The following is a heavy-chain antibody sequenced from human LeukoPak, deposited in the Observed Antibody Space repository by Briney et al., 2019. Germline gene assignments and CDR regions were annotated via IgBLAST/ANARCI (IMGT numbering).Heavy chain of an antibody. V-gene: IGHV4-59*01. D-gene: IGHD4-17*01. CDR2: IYYTWST. J-gene: IGHJ4*02. CDR1: GGSISSYY. CDR3: ARPLQGRTVTLHY. Sequence: SETLSLTCTVSGGSISSYYWSWIRQPPGKGLEWIGYIYYTWSTNYNPSLKSRVTISVDTSKNQFSLKLTSVTAADTAVYYCARPLQGRTVTLHYWGQGTLVTVSS.